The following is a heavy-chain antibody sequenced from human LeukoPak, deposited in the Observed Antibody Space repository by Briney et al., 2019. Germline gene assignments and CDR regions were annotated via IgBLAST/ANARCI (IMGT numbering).Heavy chain of an antibody. CDR3: ARDGTMVRGVMDY. V-gene: IGHV3-21*01. CDR1: GFTFSSYS. D-gene: IGHD3-10*01. Sequence: GGSLRLSCAASGFTFSSYSMNWVRQAPGKGLEWVSSISSSSSYIYYADSVKGRFTISRDNAKNSLYLQMNSLRAEDTAVYYCARDGTMVRGVMDYWGQGTLVTVSS. J-gene: IGHJ4*02. CDR2: ISSSSSYI.